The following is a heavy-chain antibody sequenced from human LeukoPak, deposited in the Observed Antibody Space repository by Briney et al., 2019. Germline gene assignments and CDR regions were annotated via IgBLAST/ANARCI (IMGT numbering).Heavy chain of an antibody. Sequence: GGSLRLSCAASGFTVSSYYMSWVRQAPGKGLEWVSVIYSGGSTYYADSVKGRFTISRDSSKNTLYLQMNSLRAEDTAVYYCARDKKSGESSEIDYWGQGTLVTVSS. CDR2: IYSGGST. J-gene: IGHJ4*02. CDR1: GFTVSSYY. V-gene: IGHV3-66*01. D-gene: IGHD3-10*01. CDR3: ARDKKSGESSEIDY.